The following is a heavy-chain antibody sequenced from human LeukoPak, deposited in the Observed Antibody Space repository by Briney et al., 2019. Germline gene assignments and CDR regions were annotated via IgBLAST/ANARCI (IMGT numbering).Heavy chain of an antibody. CDR2: IYYSGST. CDR3: ARHMRTGAAAER. J-gene: IGHJ4*02. CDR1: GGSFSGYY. D-gene: IGHD6-13*01. Sequence: SETLSLTCAVYGGSFSGYYWSWIRQPPGKGLEWIGSIYYSGSTYYNPSLKSRVTISVDTSKNQFSLKLSSVTAADTAVYYCARHMRTGAAAERWGQGTLVTVSS. V-gene: IGHV4-34*01.